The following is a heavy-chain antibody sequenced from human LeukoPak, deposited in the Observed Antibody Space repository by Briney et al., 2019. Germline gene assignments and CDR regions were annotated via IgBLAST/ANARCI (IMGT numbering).Heavy chain of an antibody. CDR2: INHSGST. CDR3: ARGRERVTIFGVVIGAFDI. CDR1: GGSFSGYY. V-gene: IGHV4-34*01. J-gene: IGHJ3*02. Sequence: SETLSLTCAVYGGSFSGYYWSWIRQPPGKGLEWIGEINHSGSTNYNPSLKSRVTISVDTSKNQFSLKLSSVTAADTAVYYCARGRERVTIFGVVIGAFDIWGQGTMVTVSS. D-gene: IGHD3-3*01.